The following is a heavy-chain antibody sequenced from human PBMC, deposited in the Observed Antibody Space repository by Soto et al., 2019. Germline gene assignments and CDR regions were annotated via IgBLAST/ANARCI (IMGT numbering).Heavy chain of an antibody. D-gene: IGHD3-22*01. CDR3: ATRRSREYYYDTGDAFDI. Sequence: PGESLKISCKGSGYSFTSYWISWVRQMPGKGLEWMGRIDPSDSYTNYSPSFQGHVTISADKSISTAYLQWSSLKASDTAMYYCATRRSREYYYDTGDAFDIWGKGTMVTVS. CDR2: IDPSDSYT. J-gene: IGHJ3*02. V-gene: IGHV5-10-1*01. CDR1: GYSFTSYW.